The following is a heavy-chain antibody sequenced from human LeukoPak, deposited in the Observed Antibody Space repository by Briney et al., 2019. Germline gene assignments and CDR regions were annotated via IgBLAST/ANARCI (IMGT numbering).Heavy chain of an antibody. V-gene: IGHV1-2*02. CDR1: GYTFTGYY. CDR2: INPKSGGT. D-gene: IGHD3-22*01. CDR3: ARIDITMTRGADY. J-gene: IGHJ4*02. Sequence: ASVTVSCKASGYTFTGYYMHWVRQAPGQGLEWMGWINPKSGGTNYAQKFQGRVTMTRDTSISTAYMELSRLRSDDTAVYYCARIDITMTRGADYWGQGTLVTVSS.